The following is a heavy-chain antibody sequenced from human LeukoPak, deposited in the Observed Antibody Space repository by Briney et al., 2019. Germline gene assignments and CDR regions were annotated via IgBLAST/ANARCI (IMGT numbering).Heavy chain of an antibody. CDR1: GFTFSSYA. J-gene: IGHJ4*02. CDR2: ITGSGDSA. CDR3: AKGTTDYDASDPLDF. Sequence: PGGSLRLSCAASGFTFSSYAMTWVRQAPGKGLEWVSAITGSGDSAYYSDSVKGRFTISRDQSKSTVYLQMTSLRAEDTADFYCAKGTTDYDASDPLDFWGQGTLVTVSS. D-gene: IGHD3-16*01. V-gene: IGHV3-23*01.